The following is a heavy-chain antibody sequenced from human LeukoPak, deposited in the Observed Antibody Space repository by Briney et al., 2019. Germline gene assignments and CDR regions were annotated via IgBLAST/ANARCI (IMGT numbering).Heavy chain of an antibody. V-gene: IGHV3-23*01. CDR3: AYADNNGWYYFDY. CDR1: GFTFSSYA. Sequence: GGSLRLSCAVSGFTFSSYAMTWVRHAPEKGLEWVSAISGTGANTYYAASVKGRFTTSRDNPRSTLYLQMNSLSNEDTAVYYCAYADNNGWYYFDYWGQGTLVTVSS. J-gene: IGHJ4*02. CDR2: ISGTGANT. D-gene: IGHD6-19*01.